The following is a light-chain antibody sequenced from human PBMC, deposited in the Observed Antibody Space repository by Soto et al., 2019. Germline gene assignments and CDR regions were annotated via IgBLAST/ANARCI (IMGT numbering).Light chain of an antibody. CDR3: QSYDSTLSARYV. Sequence: QSALTQPRSVSGSPGQSVTISCTGTSSDVGGYNFVSWYQQHPGKAPKLMIYHVITRPSGVPDRFSGSKSGDTASLTISGLQAEDEADYYCQSYDSTLSARYVFGTGTKLTVL. CDR1: SSDVGGYNF. CDR2: HVI. J-gene: IGLJ1*01. V-gene: IGLV2-11*01.